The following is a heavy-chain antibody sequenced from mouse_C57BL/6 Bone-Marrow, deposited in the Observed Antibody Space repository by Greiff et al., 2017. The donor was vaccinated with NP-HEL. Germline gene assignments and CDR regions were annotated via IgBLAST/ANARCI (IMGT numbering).Heavy chain of an antibody. CDR2: INPNNGGT. Sequence: EVQLQQSGPELVKPGASVKISCKASGYTFTDYYMNWVKQSHGKSLEWIGDINPNNGGTSYNQKFKGKATLTVDKSSSTAYMELRSLTSEDSAVYYCAREGYSNAWFAYWGQGTLVTVSA. D-gene: IGHD2-5*01. J-gene: IGHJ3*01. CDR1: GYTFTDYY. V-gene: IGHV1-26*01. CDR3: AREGYSNAWFAY.